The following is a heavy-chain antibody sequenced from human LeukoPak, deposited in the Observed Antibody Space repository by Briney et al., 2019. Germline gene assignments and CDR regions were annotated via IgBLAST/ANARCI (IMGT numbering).Heavy chain of an antibody. CDR3: ARPLYSSSWYSRNYYGMDV. J-gene: IGHJ6*02. V-gene: IGHV1-18*01. Sequence: ASVKVSCKASGYTFTSYGISWVRQAPGQGLEWMGGISAYNGNTNYAQKLQGRVTMTTDTSTSTAYMELRSLRSDDTAVYYCARPLYSSSWYSRNYYGMDVWGQGTTVTVSS. D-gene: IGHD6-13*01. CDR2: ISAYNGNT. CDR1: GYTFTSYG.